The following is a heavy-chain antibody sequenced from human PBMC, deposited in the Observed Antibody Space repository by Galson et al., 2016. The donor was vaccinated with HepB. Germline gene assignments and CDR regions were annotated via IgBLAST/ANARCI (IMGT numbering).Heavy chain of an antibody. V-gene: IGHV3-7*03. CDR1: GFTLSTYW. CDR2: IKQDGSEE. D-gene: IGHD6-19*01. Sequence: SLRLSCAVSGFTLSTYWMTWVRQAPGKGLEWAAIIKQDGSEEIYADSVRGRFTISGDNAKNLQFLQMNSLRGEDTAVYYCVRGSGWLSDHWGQGILVTVSS. CDR3: VRGSGWLSDH. J-gene: IGHJ4*02.